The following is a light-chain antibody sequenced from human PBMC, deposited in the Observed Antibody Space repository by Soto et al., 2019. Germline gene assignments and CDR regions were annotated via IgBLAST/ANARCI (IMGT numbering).Light chain of an antibody. Sequence: QPVLTQSPSASASLGASVKLTCTLSSGHSSYAIAWHQQQPEKGPRYLMKLNSDGSHSKGDGIPDRFSGSSSGAERYLTISSLRSEDEADYYCQTWGTGVVVFGGGTQLTVL. CDR3: QTWGTGVVV. V-gene: IGLV4-69*01. CDR2: LNSDGSH. J-gene: IGLJ2*01. CDR1: SGHSSYA.